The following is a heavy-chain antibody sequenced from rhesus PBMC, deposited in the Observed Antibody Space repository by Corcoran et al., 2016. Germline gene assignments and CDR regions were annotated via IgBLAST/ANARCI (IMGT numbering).Heavy chain of an antibody. Sequence: QVTLKESGPALVKPTKTLTLTCPFSGFSLNTSGMGVGWIRQPPGKALEWLANIYWDDDKYYNTSLKSRLTISKDTSKNQVVLTITNMDPVDTATYYCARFYYRLDYWGQGVLVTVSS. CDR3: ARFYYRLDY. CDR1: GFSLNTSGMG. CDR2: IYWDDDK. V-gene: IGHV2S1*01. J-gene: IGHJ4*01. D-gene: IGHD3-28*01.